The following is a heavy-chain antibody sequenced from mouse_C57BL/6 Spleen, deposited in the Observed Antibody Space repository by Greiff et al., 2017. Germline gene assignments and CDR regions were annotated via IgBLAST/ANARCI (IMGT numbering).Heavy chain of an antibody. V-gene: IGHV1-59*01. CDR3: ASTREQIRVYYAMDY. CDR1: GYTFTSYW. Sequence: QVQLQQPGAELVRPGTSVKFSCKASGYTFTSYWMQWVKQRPGQGLEWIGVIDPSDSYTNYNQKFKGKATLTVDTSSSTAYMQLSSLTSEDSAVYDCASTREQIRVYYAMDYWGQGTSVTVSS. CDR2: IDPSDSYT. D-gene: IGHD3-2*02. J-gene: IGHJ4*01.